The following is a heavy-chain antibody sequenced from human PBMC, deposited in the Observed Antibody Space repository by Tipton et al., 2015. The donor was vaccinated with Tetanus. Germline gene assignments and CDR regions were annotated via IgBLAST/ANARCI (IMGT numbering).Heavy chain of an antibody. CDR3: ARPRGYSSGYFYY. CDR1: GGAFSGYY. CDR2: INHSGGT. V-gene: IGHV4-34*01. J-gene: IGHJ4*02. Sequence: TLSLTCAVSGGAFSGYYWSWIRQSPGEGLEWVGAINHSGGTNYNPSLRRRVTMSIDTSQKQVSLKLSSVTAADTAVYYCARPRGYSSGYFYYWGLGTLVTVSS. D-gene: IGHD3-22*01.